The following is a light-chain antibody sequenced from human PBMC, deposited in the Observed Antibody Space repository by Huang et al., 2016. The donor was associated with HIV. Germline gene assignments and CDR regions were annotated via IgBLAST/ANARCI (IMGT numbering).Light chain of an antibody. V-gene: IGKV3-15*01. CDR1: QSINNN. Sequence: EIVLTQSPATLSLSPGERAALSCRATQSINNNLAWYQQKPGQSPRLLISGASTRATGIPARFRGSGSGTEFTLTISSLQSEDFAVYYCQQYNNWPPLLTFGGGTKVEIK. CDR2: GAS. CDR3: QQYNNWPPLLT. J-gene: IGKJ4*01.